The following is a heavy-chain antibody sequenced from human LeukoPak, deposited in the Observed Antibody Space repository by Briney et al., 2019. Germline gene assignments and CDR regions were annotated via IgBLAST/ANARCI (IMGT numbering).Heavy chain of an antibody. D-gene: IGHD2-2*01. V-gene: IGHV4-34*01. CDR2: INHSGCT. Sequence: SETLSLTCAVYGGSFSGYYWSWIRQPPGKGLEWIGEINHSGCTNYNPSLKSRVTISVDTSKNQFSLKLSSVTAADTAVYYCASTSCYDEGATAANWFDPWGQGTLVTVSS. CDR3: ASTSCYDEGATAANWFDP. CDR1: GGSFSGYY. J-gene: IGHJ5*02.